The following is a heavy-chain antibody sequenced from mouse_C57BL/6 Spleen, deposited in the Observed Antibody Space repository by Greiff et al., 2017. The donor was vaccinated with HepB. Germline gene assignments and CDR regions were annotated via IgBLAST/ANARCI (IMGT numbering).Heavy chain of an antibody. CDR1: GFTFSDYG. D-gene: IGHD2-4*01. Sequence: EVHLVESGGGLVKPGGSLKLSCAASGFTFSDYGMHWVRQAPEKGLEWVAYISSGSSTIYYADTVKGRFTISRDNAKNTLFLQMTSLRSEDTAMYYCARNDYLAWFAYWGQGTLVTVSA. CDR3: ARNDYLAWFAY. CDR2: ISSGSSTI. J-gene: IGHJ3*01. V-gene: IGHV5-17*01.